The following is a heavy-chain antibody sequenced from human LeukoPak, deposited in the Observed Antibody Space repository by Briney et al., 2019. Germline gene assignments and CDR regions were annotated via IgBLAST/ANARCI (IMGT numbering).Heavy chain of an antibody. Sequence: SETLCLTCTVSGGSVSSGSYYWSWIRQPPGKGLEWIGYIYYSGSTNYNPSLKSRVTISVDTSKNQFSLKLSSVTAADTAVYYCARVAGTGYFDYWGQGTLVTVSS. CDR1: GGSVSSGSYY. CDR2: IYYSGST. CDR3: ARVAGTGYFDY. J-gene: IGHJ4*02. V-gene: IGHV4-61*01. D-gene: IGHD6-19*01.